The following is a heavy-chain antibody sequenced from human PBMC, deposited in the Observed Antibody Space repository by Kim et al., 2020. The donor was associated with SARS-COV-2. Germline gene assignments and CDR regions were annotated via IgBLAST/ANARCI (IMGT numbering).Heavy chain of an antibody. CDR1: GFTFSSYG. CDR3: AKERMGESYYHPLDY. D-gene: IGHD3-10*01. J-gene: IGHJ4*02. CDR2: ISYDGSNK. V-gene: IGHV3-30*18. Sequence: GGSLRLSCAASGFTFSSYGMHWVRQAPGKGLEWVAVISYDGSNKYYADSVKGRFTISRDNSKNTLYLQMNSLRAEDTAVYYCAKERMGESYYHPLDYWGQGTLVTVSS.